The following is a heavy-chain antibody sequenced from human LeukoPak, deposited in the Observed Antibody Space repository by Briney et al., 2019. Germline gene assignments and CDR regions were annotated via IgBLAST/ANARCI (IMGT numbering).Heavy chain of an antibody. CDR1: GFTFSSYS. Sequence: GGSLRLSCAASGFTFSSYSMNWVRQAPGKGLEWVSSISSSSSYIYYADSVKGRFTISRDNAKNSLYLQMYSLRAEDTAVYYCARADFWSGQAHMDVWGKGTTVTVSS. D-gene: IGHD3-3*01. CDR2: ISSSSSYI. V-gene: IGHV3-21*01. CDR3: ARADFWSGQAHMDV. J-gene: IGHJ6*03.